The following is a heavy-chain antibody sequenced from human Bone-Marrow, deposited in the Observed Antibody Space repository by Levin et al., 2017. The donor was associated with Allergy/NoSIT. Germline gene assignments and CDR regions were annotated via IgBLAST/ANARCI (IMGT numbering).Heavy chain of an antibody. V-gene: IGHV1-8*01. D-gene: IGHD2-15*01. Sequence: GASVKVSCKASGYTFTSYDINWVRQATGQGLEWMGWMNPNSGNTGYAQKFQGRVTMTRNTSISTAYMELSSLRSEDTAVYYCARLVVVVVAATTGRRYFDLWGRGTLVTVSS. CDR3: ARLVVVVVAATTGRRYFDL. J-gene: IGHJ2*01. CDR1: GYTFTSYD. CDR2: MNPNSGNT.